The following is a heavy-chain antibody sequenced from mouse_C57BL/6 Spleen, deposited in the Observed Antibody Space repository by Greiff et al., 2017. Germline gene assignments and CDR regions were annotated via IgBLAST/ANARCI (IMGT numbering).Heavy chain of an antibody. CDR3: ALLYYFDY. J-gene: IGHJ2*01. Sequence: VQLQQSGPELVKPGASVKMSCKASGYTFTDYNMHWVKQRHGKSLEWIGYINPNNCGNRYNQKFKGKATLTVNKSSSTAYMELRSLTSEDSAVYYCALLYYFDYWGQGTTLTVSS. CDR1: GYTFTDYN. V-gene: IGHV1-22*01. CDR2: INPNNCGN. D-gene: IGHD2-1*01.